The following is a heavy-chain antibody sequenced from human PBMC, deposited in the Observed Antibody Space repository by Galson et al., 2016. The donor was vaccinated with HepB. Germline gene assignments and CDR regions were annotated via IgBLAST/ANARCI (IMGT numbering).Heavy chain of an antibody. CDR2: ISYVSGTI. CDR1: GFTFDTSS. CDR3: ARAFETLSGWYRTFDY. D-gene: IGHD6-19*01. V-gene: IGHV3-21*01. J-gene: IGHJ4*02. Sequence: SLRLSCAGSGFTFDTSSMNWVRQAPGKGLEWVSSISYVSGTIYVADSVKGRFTVSRDNAKKSLYLQMNSLRAEDTALYYCARAFETLSGWYRTFDYLGQGILVTVSS.